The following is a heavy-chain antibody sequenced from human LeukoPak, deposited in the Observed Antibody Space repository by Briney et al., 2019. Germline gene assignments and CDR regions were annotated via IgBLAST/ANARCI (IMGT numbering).Heavy chain of an antibody. CDR3: ARGDSSGWLYYYYYMDV. CDR1: GYTFTSYD. Sequence: ASVKVSCKASGYTFTSYDINWVRQATGQGLEWMGWMNPNSGNTGYAQKFQGRVTITRNTSISTAYMELSSLRSEDTAVYYCARGDSSGWLYYYYYMDVWGKGTTVTVSS. D-gene: IGHD6-19*01. V-gene: IGHV1-8*01. J-gene: IGHJ6*03. CDR2: MNPNSGNT.